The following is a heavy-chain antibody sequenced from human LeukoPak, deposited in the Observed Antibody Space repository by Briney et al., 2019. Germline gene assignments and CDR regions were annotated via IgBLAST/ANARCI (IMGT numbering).Heavy chain of an antibody. CDR1: GGSISSSSYY. V-gene: IGHV4-39*07. D-gene: IGHD3-10*01. CDR2: IYYSGST. J-gene: IGHJ4*02. Sequence: PSETLSLTCTVSGGSISSSSYYWGWIRQPPGKGLEWIGSIYYSGSTNYNPSLKSRVTISVDTSKNQFSLKLSSVTAADTAVYYCARGLGIYYGSGSYNYWGQGTLVTVSS. CDR3: ARGLGIYYGSGSYNY.